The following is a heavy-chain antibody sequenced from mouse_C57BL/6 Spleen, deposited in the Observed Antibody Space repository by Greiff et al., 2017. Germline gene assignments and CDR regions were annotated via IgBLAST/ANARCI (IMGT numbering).Heavy chain of an antibody. J-gene: IGHJ4*01. CDR1: GYTFTSYW. V-gene: IGHV1-53*01. CDR3: ARLLYCGSSKAMDN. Sequence: QVQLQQPGTALVKPGASVKLSCKASGYTFTSYWMPWVQQSPGQGLEWIGNINPSNGGTNYNEKFKSKATLTVDKSSSTAYMQLSSLTSEDAAVYECARLLYCGSSKAMDNGGKGTPATVS. CDR2: INPSNGGT. D-gene: IGHD1-1*01.